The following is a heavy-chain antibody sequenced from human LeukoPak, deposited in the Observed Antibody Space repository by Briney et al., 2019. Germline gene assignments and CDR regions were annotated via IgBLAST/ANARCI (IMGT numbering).Heavy chain of an antibody. CDR2: INSDGSTT. Sequence: GGSLRLSCAASGFTFSSYWMHWVRQAPGKGLVWVSRINSDGSTTSYADSVKGRFTISRDNAKNTLYLRMSGLRAEDTAVYYCARVESSGWYFDPWGQGTLVTVSS. CDR3: ARVESSGWYFDP. D-gene: IGHD6-19*01. J-gene: IGHJ5*02. V-gene: IGHV3-74*01. CDR1: GFTFSSYW.